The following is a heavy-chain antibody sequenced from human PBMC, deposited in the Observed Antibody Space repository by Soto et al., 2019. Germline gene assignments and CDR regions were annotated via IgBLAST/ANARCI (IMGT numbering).Heavy chain of an antibody. D-gene: IGHD2-2*01. J-gene: IGHJ4*02. Sequence: EVQLLDSGGGLVQPGGSLRLSCAASGFTFSNYAMSWVRQAPGKGLEWVSTISGNGGSTYYADSVKGRFTISRDNSKNMLFLQSISLRDDDSAVYYCAKRPASIITSDYWGQGTPVTVSS. CDR2: ISGNGGST. V-gene: IGHV3-23*01. CDR3: AKRPASIITSDY. CDR1: GFTFSNYA.